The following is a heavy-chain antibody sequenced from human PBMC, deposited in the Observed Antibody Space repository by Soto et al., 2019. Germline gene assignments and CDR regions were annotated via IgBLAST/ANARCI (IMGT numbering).Heavy chain of an antibody. Sequence: EVQLVECGGGLVKPGGSLRLSCAASGFIFSSYTMNWVRQAPGKGLEWVSSISASSTYMYYADSLKGRFTISRGNAYNSLYLQMNSLRAEDTAVYYCARGWLRDPWMYWGQGTLVTVSS. J-gene: IGHJ4*02. CDR3: ARGWLRDPWMY. V-gene: IGHV3-21*01. D-gene: IGHD5-12*01. CDR1: GFIFSSYT. CDR2: ISASSTYM.